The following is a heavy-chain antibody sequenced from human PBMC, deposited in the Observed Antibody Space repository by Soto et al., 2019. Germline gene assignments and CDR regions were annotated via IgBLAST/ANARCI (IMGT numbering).Heavy chain of an antibody. CDR1: GFTFSSYW. D-gene: IGHD6-13*01. CDR2: MNSDGSST. J-gene: IGHJ3*02. V-gene: IGHV3-74*01. CDR3: GRGDGGNVRSSSWYRDAFDI. Sequence: EVQLVESGGGLVQPGGSLRLSCAASGFTFSSYWMHWVRQAPGKGLVWVSRMNSDGSSTSYADSVKGRFTISRDNAKNTVHLQVNSLRAEDTAVYYCGRGDGGNVRSSSWYRDAFDIGGQGTMVTVSS.